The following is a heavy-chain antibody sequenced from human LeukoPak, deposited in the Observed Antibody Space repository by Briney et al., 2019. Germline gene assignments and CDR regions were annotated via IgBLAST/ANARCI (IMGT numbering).Heavy chain of an antibody. D-gene: IGHD3-22*01. CDR1: GFTFSSYA. CDR2: ISGSGGST. Sequence: PGGSLRLSCAASGFTFSSYAMSWVRQAPGKGLELVSAISGSGGSTYYADSVKGRFTISRDNSKNTLYLQMNSLRAEDTAVYYCAKVSNYDSSGYTYWGQGTLVTVSS. CDR3: AKVSNYDSSGYTY. V-gene: IGHV3-23*01. J-gene: IGHJ4*02.